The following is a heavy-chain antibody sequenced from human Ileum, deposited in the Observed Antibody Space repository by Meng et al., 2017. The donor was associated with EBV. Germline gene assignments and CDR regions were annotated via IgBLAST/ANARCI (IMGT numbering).Heavy chain of an antibody. CDR2: MNPKTGTA. Sequence: QVQLGQSGAEVKKPGASVKVSCKASGYTFTNYDISWVRQATGQGLEWMGWMNPKTGTAHYAQKFQGRVSMTRDTSITTAYMELSSLTSEDTAAYYCVRTLERGDYWGQGTLVTVSS. CDR1: GYTFTNYD. V-gene: IGHV1-8*01. J-gene: IGHJ4*02. D-gene: IGHD5-24*01. CDR3: VRTLERGDY.